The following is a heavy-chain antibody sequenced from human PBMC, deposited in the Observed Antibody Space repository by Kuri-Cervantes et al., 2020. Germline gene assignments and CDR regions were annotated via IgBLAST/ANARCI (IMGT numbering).Heavy chain of an antibody. CDR2: ISAYNGNT. Sequence: ASVKVSCKASGYTFTSYGIRWVRQAPGQGLEWMGWISAYNGNTNYAQKLQGRVTMTTDTSTSTAYMELRSLKSDDTAVYYCAVLWGHTVTEQGAFDIWGQGTMVTVSS. D-gene: IGHD2-8*02. CDR1: GYTFTSYG. J-gene: IGHJ3*02. CDR3: AVLWGHTVTEQGAFDI. V-gene: IGHV1-18*01.